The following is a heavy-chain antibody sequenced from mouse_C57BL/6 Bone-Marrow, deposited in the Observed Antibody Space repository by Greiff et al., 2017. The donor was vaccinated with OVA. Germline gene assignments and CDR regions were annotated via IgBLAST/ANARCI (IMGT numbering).Heavy chain of an antibody. CDR3: ARGGFYYSNYVGWYFDV. J-gene: IGHJ1*03. CDR1: GYTFTSYW. Sequence: VQLQQPGAELVKPGASVKLSCKTSGYTFTSYWMHWVKQRPGQGLEWIGMIHPNSGSTNYNEKFKSKATLTVDKSSSTAYMQLSSLTSEDSAVYYCARGGFYYSNYVGWYFDVWCTGTTVTVSS. V-gene: IGHV1-64*01. D-gene: IGHD2-5*01. CDR2: IHPNSGST.